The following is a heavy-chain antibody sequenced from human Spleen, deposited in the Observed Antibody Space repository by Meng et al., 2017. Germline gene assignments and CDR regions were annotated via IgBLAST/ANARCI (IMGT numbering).Heavy chain of an antibody. V-gene: IGHV4-31*01. CDR1: GGSISSGDYY. D-gene: IGHD2-21*02. CDR3: ARGPLTRGDIAWFDP. J-gene: IGHJ5*02. CDR2: IYYSGST. Sequence: VQLQEPGPGLVKPSQTLSLTCTVSGGSISSGDYYWSWIRQHPGKGLEWIGYIYYSGSTYYNPSLKSLLTISVDTSKNQFSLKLSSVTAADTAVYYCARGPLTRGDIAWFDPWGQGTLVTVSS.